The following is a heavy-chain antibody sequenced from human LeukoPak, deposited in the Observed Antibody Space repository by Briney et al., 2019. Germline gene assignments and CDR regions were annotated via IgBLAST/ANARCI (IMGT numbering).Heavy chain of an antibody. V-gene: IGHV3-30*04. CDR3: ARARYQLPRPGFGGSVAGSTYFDY. Sequence: GRSLRLSCAASGFTFSSYAMHWVRQAPGKGLAWVAVITYGGSNKYYADSVKGRFTISRDNSKNTLYLQMNSLRAEDTAVYYCARARYQLPRPGFGGSVAGSTYFDYWGQGTLVTVSS. CDR1: GFTFSSYA. CDR2: ITYGGSNK. J-gene: IGHJ4*02. D-gene: IGHD2-2*01.